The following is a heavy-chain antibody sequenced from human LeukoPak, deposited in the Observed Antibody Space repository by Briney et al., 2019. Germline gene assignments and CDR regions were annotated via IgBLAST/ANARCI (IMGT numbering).Heavy chain of an antibody. CDR3: ARGVLGHFWSGYYWFDAFDI. V-gene: IGHV1-8*01. J-gene: IGHJ3*02. CDR2: MNPNGGNT. CDR1: GYTFTSYD. D-gene: IGHD3-3*02. Sequence: GASVKVSCKASGYTFTSYDINWVRQATGQGLEWMGWMNPNGGNTGYAQKFQGRVTMTRNTSISTAYMELSSLRSEDTAVYYCARGVLGHFWSGYYWFDAFDIWGQGTMVTVSS.